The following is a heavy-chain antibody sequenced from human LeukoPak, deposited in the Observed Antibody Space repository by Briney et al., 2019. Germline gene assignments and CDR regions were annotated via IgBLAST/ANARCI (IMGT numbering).Heavy chain of an antibody. D-gene: IGHD3-22*01. V-gene: IGHV3-21*01. J-gene: IGHJ5*02. CDR1: GFTFSSYS. Sequence: GGSLRLSCAAYGFTFSSYSMNWVRQAPGKGLEWVSSISSSSSYIYYADSVKGRFTISRDNAKNSLYLHMSSLRAEDTAVYYCARAQYYYDSSGAVGFDPWGQGTLVTVSS. CDR2: ISSSSSYI. CDR3: ARAQYYYDSSGAVGFDP.